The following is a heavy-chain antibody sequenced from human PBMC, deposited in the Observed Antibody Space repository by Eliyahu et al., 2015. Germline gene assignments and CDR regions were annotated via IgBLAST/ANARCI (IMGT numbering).Heavy chain of an antibody. V-gene: IGHV4-39*01. J-gene: IGHJ4*02. Sequence: QLQLQESGPGLVKPSETLSLTCTVSGGSISXRSYFWGWIRQSPGKGLEWIGTIYFNGETYYSPSFQSRATLSVDRSKNQFSLDLSSVTAADTAVYYCARRVQDSSRHFYVEIWGQGTLATVSS. CDR1: GGSISXRSYF. CDR2: IYFNGET. CDR3: ARRVQDSSRHFYVEI. D-gene: IGHD3-22*01.